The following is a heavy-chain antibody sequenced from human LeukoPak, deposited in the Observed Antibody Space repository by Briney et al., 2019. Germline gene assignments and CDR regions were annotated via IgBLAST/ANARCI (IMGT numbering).Heavy chain of an antibody. Sequence: SETLSLTCTVSGGSIRSYYWTWIRQPAGKGLEWIGRIHTTAGTNYNPSLKSRVTMSVDTSKNQFSLKLSSVTAADTAVYYCARLDVAVAFNAFDIWGQGTMVTVSS. J-gene: IGHJ3*02. CDR1: GGSIRSYY. V-gene: IGHV4-4*07. D-gene: IGHD6-19*01. CDR2: IHTTAGT. CDR3: ARLDVAVAFNAFDI.